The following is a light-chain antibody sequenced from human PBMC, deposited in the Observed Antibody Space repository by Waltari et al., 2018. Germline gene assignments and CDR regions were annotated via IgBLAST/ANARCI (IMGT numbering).Light chain of an antibody. CDR3: CTYVGRTTFHVT. CDR1: ISAVGTYNL. CDR2: EDN. V-gene: IGLV2-23*02. J-gene: IGLJ2*01. Sequence: QSALTQPASVSGSPGHSITISCTGTISAVGTYNLVSWYQQHPGTPPKLIIYEDNKRPSGVSDRLSGSKSGNTASLTISGLQAEDEADYYCCTYVGRTTFHVTFGGGTKLTVL.